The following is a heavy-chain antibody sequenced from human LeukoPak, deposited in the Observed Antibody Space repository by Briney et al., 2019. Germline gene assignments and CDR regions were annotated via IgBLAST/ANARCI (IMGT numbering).Heavy chain of an antibody. CDR1: GGSVSSSSHY. CDR3: ARLSVGLPADY. CDR2: IHYSGST. Sequence: PSETLSLTCTVSGGSVSSSSHYWGWIRQPPGKGLEWIGCIHYSGSTYYNPSLQSRPTISVDTSKSQFSLELNSVTAADTAVYYCARLSVGLPADYWGQGTLVTVSS. D-gene: IGHD1-26*01. J-gene: IGHJ4*02. V-gene: IGHV4-39*01.